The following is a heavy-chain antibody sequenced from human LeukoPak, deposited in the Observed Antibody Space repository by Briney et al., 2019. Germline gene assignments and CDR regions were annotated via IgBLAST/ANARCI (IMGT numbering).Heavy chain of an antibody. CDR2: IYYSGST. CDR1: GGSISSSSYY. J-gene: IGHJ3*02. Sequence: SETLSLTCTVSGGSISSSSYYWGWIRQPPGKGLEWIGSIYYSGSTYYNPSLKSRVTISVDTSKNQFSLKLSSVTAADTAVYYCARDYWFSSGWYFGAFDIWGQGTMVTVSS. D-gene: IGHD6-19*01. V-gene: IGHV4-39*02. CDR3: ARDYWFSSGWYFGAFDI.